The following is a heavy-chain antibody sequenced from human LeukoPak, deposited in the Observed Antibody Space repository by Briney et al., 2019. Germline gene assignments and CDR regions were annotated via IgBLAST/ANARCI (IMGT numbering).Heavy chain of an antibody. D-gene: IGHD3-22*01. Sequence: PGGSLRLSCAASGFTFSSYAMSWVRQAPGKGLEWVSAISGSGGSTYYADSVKGRFTISRDNSKNPLYLQMNSLRAEDTAVYYCAKQVAPYYYDSSGYYYDYWGQGTLVTVSS. V-gene: IGHV3-23*01. CDR1: GFTFSSYA. CDR3: AKQVAPYYYDSSGYYYDY. CDR2: ISGSGGST. J-gene: IGHJ4*02.